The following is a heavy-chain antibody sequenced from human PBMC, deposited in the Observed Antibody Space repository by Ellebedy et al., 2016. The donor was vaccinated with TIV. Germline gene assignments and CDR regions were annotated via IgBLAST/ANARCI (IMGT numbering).Heavy chain of an antibody. V-gene: IGHV3-11*06. CDR3: ARDRRGLWFGEFFDY. Sequence: GESLKISXAASGFTFSDYYMSWIRQAPGKGLEWVSSISSSSSYIYYADSVKGRFTISRDNAKNSLYLQMNSLRAEDTAVYYCARDRRGLWFGEFFDYWGQGTLVTVSS. D-gene: IGHD3-10*01. J-gene: IGHJ4*02. CDR1: GFTFSDYY. CDR2: ISSSSSYI.